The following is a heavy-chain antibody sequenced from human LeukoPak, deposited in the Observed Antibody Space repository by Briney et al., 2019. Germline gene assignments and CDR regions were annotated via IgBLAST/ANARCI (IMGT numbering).Heavy chain of an antibody. Sequence: PGGPLRLSCAASGFTFTDYWMHWVRQAPGEGLVWVSIINTDTRGTYYADSVKGRFTISRDNAKNTLSLQMNSLRAEDTAVYYCARAGAYRFDYWGQGTLVTVSS. CDR2: INTDTRGT. D-gene: IGHD3-16*01. CDR1: GFTFTDYW. CDR3: ARAGAYRFDY. J-gene: IGHJ4*02. V-gene: IGHV3-74*01.